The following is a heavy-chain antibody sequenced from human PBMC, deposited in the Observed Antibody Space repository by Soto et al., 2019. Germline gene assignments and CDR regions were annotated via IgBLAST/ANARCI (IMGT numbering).Heavy chain of an antibody. J-gene: IGHJ6*02. CDR1: GFTFSSYG. V-gene: IGHV3-30*18. CDR3: AKDFKGGMDV. Sequence: PGGSLRVSCAASGFTFSSYGMHWVRQAPGKGLGWVAVISYDGSNKYYADSVKGRFTISRDNSKNTLYLQMNSLRAEDTAVYYCAKDFKGGMDVWGQGTTVTVSS. CDR2: ISYDGSNK.